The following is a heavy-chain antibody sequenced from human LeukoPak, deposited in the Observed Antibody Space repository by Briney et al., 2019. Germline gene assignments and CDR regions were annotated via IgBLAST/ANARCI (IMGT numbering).Heavy chain of an antibody. J-gene: IGHJ5*01. Sequence: GRSLRLSCAASGFTFSSYGMHWVRQAPGKGLEWVAVIWYDGSNKYYADSVKGRFTISRDNSKNTLYLQMNSLRAEDTALYYCAKGYNSGWFESWGQGALVTVSS. D-gene: IGHD6-19*01. CDR2: IWYDGSNK. CDR1: GFTFSSYG. CDR3: AKGYNSGWFES. V-gene: IGHV3-33*06.